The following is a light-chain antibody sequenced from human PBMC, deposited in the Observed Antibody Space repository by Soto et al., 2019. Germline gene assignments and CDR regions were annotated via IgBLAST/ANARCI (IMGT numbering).Light chain of an antibody. CDR3: QQYVSSLPGYT. CDR1: QSVSSSY. J-gene: IGKJ2*01. CDR2: GAS. Sequence: EIVLTQSPGTLSLSPGERATLSCRASQSVSSSYLAWYQHKPGQAPRLLIYGASSRATGIPDRFSGSGSGTDFTLTISRLEPEDFAVYYCQQYVSSLPGYTFGQGTKLEIK. V-gene: IGKV3-20*01.